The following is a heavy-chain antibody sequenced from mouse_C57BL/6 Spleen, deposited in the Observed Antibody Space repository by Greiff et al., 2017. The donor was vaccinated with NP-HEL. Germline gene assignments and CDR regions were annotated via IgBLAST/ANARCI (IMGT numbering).Heavy chain of an antibody. J-gene: IGHJ1*03. D-gene: IGHD1-1*01. Sequence: QVQLKQPGAALVRPGTSVKLSCKASGYTFTSYWMHWVKQRPGQGLAWIGEIDPSDSYTNSNQKFKGKATFTVDTSSRTAYMQLSSLTSEDSAVYYCARGATTVVAPYWYFDGWGTGTTVTVSS. CDR1: GYTFTSYW. CDR2: IDPSDSYT. V-gene: IGHV1-59*01. CDR3: ARGATTVVAPYWYFDG.